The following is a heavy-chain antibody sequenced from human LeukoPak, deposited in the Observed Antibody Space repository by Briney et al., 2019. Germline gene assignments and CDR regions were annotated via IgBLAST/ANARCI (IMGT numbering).Heavy chain of an antibody. D-gene: IGHD3-22*01. Sequence: GGSLRLSCAVSGITLSNYGMSWVRQAPGKGLEWVAGISDSGGSTNYADSVKGRFTISRDNPKNTLYLQMNSLRAEDTAVYYCARARDSSGYYYYYYMDVWGKGTTVTVSS. CDR1: GITLSNYG. J-gene: IGHJ6*03. V-gene: IGHV3-23*01. CDR3: ARARDSSGYYYYYYMDV. CDR2: ISDSGGST.